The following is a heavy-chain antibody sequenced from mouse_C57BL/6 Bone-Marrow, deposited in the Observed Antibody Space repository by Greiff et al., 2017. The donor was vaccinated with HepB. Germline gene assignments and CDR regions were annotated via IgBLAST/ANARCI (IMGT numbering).Heavy chain of an antibody. J-gene: IGHJ2*01. CDR1: GYAFTNYL. CDR2: INPGSGGT. D-gene: IGHD1-1*01. V-gene: IGHV1-54*01. Sequence: QVQLKESGAELVRPGTSVKVSCKASGYAFTNYLIEWVKQRPGQGLEWIGVINPGSGGTNYNEKFKGKATLTADKSSSTAYMQLSSLTSEDSAVYFCARGDYYGSSLDYWGPGTTLTVSS. CDR3: ARGDYYGSSLDY.